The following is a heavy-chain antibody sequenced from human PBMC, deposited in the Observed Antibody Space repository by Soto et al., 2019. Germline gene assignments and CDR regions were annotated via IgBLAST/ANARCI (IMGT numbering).Heavy chain of an antibody. CDR2: ISAYNGNT. D-gene: IGHD2-21*02. V-gene: IGHV1-18*01. CDR1: GYTFTSYG. J-gene: IGHJ4*02. CDR3: ARFETYCGGDCYLSGGLHPFDY. Sequence: ASVKVSCKASGYTFTSYGISWVRQAPGQGLEWMGWISAYNGNTNYAQKLQGRVTMTTDTSTSTAYMELRSLRSDDTAVYYCARFETYCGGDCYLSGGLHPFDYCGQGPLVTVYS.